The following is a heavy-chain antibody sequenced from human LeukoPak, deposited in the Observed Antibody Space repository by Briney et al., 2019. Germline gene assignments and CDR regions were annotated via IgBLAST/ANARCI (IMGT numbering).Heavy chain of an antibody. V-gene: IGHV4-4*07. D-gene: IGHD3-22*01. Sequence: SETLSLTCVVSGASISAYYWYWIRQPAGKGLEWIGRIYISGPTNYNTSLKSRVTMSLDTSKNQLSLKLRSVTAADTAVYYCARDDDGRGYPDYWGQGTLVTVSP. CDR1: GASISAYY. CDR3: ARDDDGRGYPDY. CDR2: IYISGPT. J-gene: IGHJ4*02.